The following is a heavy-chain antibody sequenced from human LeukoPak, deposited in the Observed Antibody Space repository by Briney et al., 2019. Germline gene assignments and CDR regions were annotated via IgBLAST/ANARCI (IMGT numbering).Heavy chain of an antibody. J-gene: IGHJ6*02. V-gene: IGHV5-51*01. CDR3: ARGAYGSGSSYNYYGMDV. CDR2: NYPDDADT. D-gene: IGHD3-10*01. CDR1: GYSFGNRW. Sequence: GGSLNISCTGYGYSFGNRWIGWVRPTTGKGMEWIGINYPDDADTIYSPSYEGQVTISADKSISTAYLQWSSLKASDTAMYYCARGAYGSGSSYNYYGMDVWGQGTTVTVSS.